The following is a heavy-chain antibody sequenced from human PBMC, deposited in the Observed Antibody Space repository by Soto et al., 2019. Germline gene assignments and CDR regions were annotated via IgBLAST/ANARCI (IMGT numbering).Heavy chain of an antibody. V-gene: IGHV3-30*03. Sequence: PGGSLRLSCAASGFTFSSYGMHWVRQAPGKGLEWVAVISYDGSNKYYADSVKGRFTISRDNSKNTLYLQMNSLRAEDTAVYYCAILGGEIVATYWGQGTLVTVSS. CDR1: GFTFSSYG. D-gene: IGHD5-12*01. CDR2: ISYDGSNK. CDR3: AILGGEIVATY. J-gene: IGHJ4*02.